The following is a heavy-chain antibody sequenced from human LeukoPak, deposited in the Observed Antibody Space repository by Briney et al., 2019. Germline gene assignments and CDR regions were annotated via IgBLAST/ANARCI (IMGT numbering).Heavy chain of an antibody. CDR3: ARDRGYYGSGSYYYYGMDV. V-gene: IGHV1-69*13. Sequence: ASVKVSCKASGGTFSSYAISWVRQAPGQGLEWMGGIIPIFGTANYAQKFQGRVTITADESTSTAYVELSSLRSEDTAVYYCARDRGYYGSGSYYYYGMDVWGQGTTVTVSS. D-gene: IGHD3-10*01. J-gene: IGHJ6*02. CDR2: IIPIFGTA. CDR1: GGTFSSYA.